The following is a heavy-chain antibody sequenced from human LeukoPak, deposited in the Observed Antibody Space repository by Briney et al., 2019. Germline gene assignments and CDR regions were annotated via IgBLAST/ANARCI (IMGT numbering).Heavy chain of an antibody. Sequence: ASVKVSCKASGCTFTSYYMHWVRQAPGQGLEWMGIINPSGGSTSYAQKFQGRVTMTRDTSTSTVYMELSSLRSEDTAVYYCARDLGSYYYYMDVWGKGTTVTISS. CDR1: GCTFTSYY. V-gene: IGHV1-46*01. D-gene: IGHD1-26*01. CDR3: ARDLGSYYYYMDV. J-gene: IGHJ6*03. CDR2: INPSGGST.